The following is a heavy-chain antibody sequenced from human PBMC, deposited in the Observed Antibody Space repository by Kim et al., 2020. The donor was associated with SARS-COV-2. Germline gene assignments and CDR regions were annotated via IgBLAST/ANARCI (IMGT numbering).Heavy chain of an antibody. V-gene: IGHV4-34*01. D-gene: IGHD6-13*01. CDR2: ST. CDR3: ARGGRLAAAY. Sequence: STNYNPSLKSRVTISVDTSKNQFSLKLSSVTAADTAVYYCARGGRLAAAYWGQGTLVTVSS. J-gene: IGHJ4*02.